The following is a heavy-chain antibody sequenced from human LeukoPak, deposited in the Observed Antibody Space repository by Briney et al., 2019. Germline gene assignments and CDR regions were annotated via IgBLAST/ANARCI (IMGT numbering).Heavy chain of an antibody. CDR1: GASISSSHYF. J-gene: IGHJ4*02. CDR2: IYYSGST. D-gene: IGHD5-18*01. Sequence: SETLSLTCTVSGASISSSHYFWGWLRQPPGKGLEWIGYIYYSGSTYYNPSLKSRVTISVDTSKNQFSLKLSSVTAADTAVYYCAREGRGYAADYWGQGTLVTVSS. CDR3: AREGRGYAADY. V-gene: IGHV4-31*03.